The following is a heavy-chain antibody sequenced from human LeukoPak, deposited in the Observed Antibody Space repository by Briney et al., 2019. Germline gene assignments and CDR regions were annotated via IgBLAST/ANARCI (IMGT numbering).Heavy chain of an antibody. V-gene: IGHV3-23*01. Sequence: ETLSLTCTVSGGSISSSSYYWGWVRQAPGKGLEWVSAISGSGGSTYYADSVKGRFTISRDNSKNTLYLQMNSLRAEDTAVYYCAKDLDDFWSGYYTEDWFDPWGQGTLVTVSS. D-gene: IGHD3-3*01. CDR2: ISGSGGST. J-gene: IGHJ5*02. CDR1: GGSISSSSYY. CDR3: AKDLDDFWSGYYTEDWFDP.